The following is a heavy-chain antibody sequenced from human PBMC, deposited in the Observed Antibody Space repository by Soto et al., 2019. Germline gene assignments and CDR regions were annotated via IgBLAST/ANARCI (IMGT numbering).Heavy chain of an antibody. Sequence: ASVKVSCKASGYTFTSYDINWVRQATGQGLEWMGWMNPNSGNTGYAQKFQGRVTTTRNTSISTAYMELSSLRSEDTAVYYCARGGHGLIFGVVIRFISDAFDIWGQGTMVTVSS. CDR1: GYTFTSYD. V-gene: IGHV1-8*01. CDR2: MNPNSGNT. J-gene: IGHJ3*02. D-gene: IGHD3-3*02. CDR3: ARGGHGLIFGVVIRFISDAFDI.